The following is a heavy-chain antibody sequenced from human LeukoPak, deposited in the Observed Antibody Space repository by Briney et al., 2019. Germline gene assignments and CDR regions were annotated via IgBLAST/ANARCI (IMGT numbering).Heavy chain of an antibody. CDR3: ARGEPHPGSFY. D-gene: IGHD1-14*01. V-gene: IGHV1-18*01. CDR1: GYTFTSYG. Sequence: ASVKVSCKASGYTFTSYGISWVRQAPGQGLEWMGWISAYNGNTNYAQKLQGRVTMTRNTSISTAYMELSSLRSEDTAVYYCARGEPHPGSFYWGQGTLVTVSS. CDR2: ISAYNGNT. J-gene: IGHJ4*02.